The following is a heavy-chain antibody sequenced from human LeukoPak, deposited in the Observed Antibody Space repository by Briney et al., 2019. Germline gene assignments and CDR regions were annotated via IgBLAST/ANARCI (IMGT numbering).Heavy chain of an antibody. Sequence: GGSLRLSCAASGFTFSSYGMSWVRQAPGEGLEWVSAISGSGGSTYYADSVKGRFTISRDNSKNTLYLQMNSLRAEDTAVYYCASLPYSSGWYDAFDIWGQGTMVTVSS. J-gene: IGHJ3*02. D-gene: IGHD6-19*01. CDR1: GFTFSSYG. V-gene: IGHV3-23*01. CDR2: ISGSGGST. CDR3: ASLPYSSGWYDAFDI.